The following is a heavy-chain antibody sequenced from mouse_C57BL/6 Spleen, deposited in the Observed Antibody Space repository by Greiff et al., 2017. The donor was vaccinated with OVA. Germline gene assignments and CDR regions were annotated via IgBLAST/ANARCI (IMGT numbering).Heavy chain of an antibody. V-gene: IGHV1-82*01. J-gene: IGHJ2*01. D-gene: IGHD2-2*01. Sequence: VQLQQSGPELVKPGASVKISCKASGYAFSSSWMNWVKQRPGKGLEWIGRIYPGDGDTNYNGKFKGKATLTSDKSSSTAYMQLSSLTSEDSAVYFCARGYGYDRGYYFDYWGQGTTLTVSS. CDR3: ARGYGYDRGYYFDY. CDR1: GYAFSSSW. CDR2: IYPGDGDT.